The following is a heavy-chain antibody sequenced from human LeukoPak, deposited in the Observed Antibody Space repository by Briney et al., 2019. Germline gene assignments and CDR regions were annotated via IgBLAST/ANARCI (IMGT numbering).Heavy chain of an antibody. CDR2: INPNSGGT. J-gene: IGHJ4*02. CDR1: GYTFTGYY. CDR3: ARVGYSSGWYPKKGLDY. Sequence: ASVKVSCKASGYTFTGYYMHWVRQAPGQGLEWMGWINPNSGGTNYAQKFQGGVTMTRDTSISTAYMELSRLRSDDTAVYYCARVGYSSGWYPKKGLDYWGQGTLVTVSS. D-gene: IGHD6-19*01. V-gene: IGHV1-2*02.